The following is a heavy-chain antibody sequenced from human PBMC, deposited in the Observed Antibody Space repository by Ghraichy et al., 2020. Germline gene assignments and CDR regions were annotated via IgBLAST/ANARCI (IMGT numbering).Heavy chain of an antibody. CDR1: GFNFDDYA. J-gene: IGHJ5*02. Sequence: GGSLRLSCAASGFNFDDYAMHWVRQAPGKGLEWVSGINWNSGSIGYADSVNGRFTISRDNAKNSLFLQMNSLRIEDTAFYYCAKDHPGSGTNWFDPWGQGTLVTVSS. CDR3: AKDHPGSGTNWFDP. V-gene: IGHV3-9*01. CDR2: INWNSGSI. D-gene: IGHD3-10*01.